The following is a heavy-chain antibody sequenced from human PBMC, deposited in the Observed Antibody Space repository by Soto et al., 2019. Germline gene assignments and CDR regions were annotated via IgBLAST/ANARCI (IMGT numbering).Heavy chain of an antibody. D-gene: IGHD1-1*01. J-gene: IGHJ4*02. CDR3: ARTWVQLWSYYFKS. V-gene: IGHV4-39*01. CDR1: GGSVGNNFNY. CDR2: VFFSGSA. Sequence: PSETLSLPCTVSGGSVGNNFNYWAWVRQSPEKGLEWIGRVFFSGSAYYNPSLKSRVTISIDTSKNQFSLRLKSVTAADTAVYYCARTWVQLWSYYFKSWGQGTLVTV.